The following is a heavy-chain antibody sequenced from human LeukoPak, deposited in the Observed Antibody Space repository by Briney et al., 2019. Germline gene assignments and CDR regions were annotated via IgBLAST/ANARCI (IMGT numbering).Heavy chain of an antibody. CDR3: ARGLRYYNSDY. Sequence: SETLSLTCTVSGGSISSYYWSWIRQPPGKGLEWIGYIYYSGSTNYNPSLKSRVTISVDTSKNQFSLKLSSVTAADTAVYYCARGLRYYNSDYWGQGTLVTVSS. CDR2: IYYSGST. V-gene: IGHV4-59*01. J-gene: IGHJ4*02. D-gene: IGHD3-9*01. CDR1: GGSISSYY.